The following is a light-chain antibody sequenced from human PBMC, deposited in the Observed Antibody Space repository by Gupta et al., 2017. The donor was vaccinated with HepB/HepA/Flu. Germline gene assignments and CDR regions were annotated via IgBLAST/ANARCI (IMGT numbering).Light chain of an antibody. CDR1: KSVSRY. Sequence: IVLTQSPAPMSLSKGERATRSGRARKSVSRYLAWDQQKPSQAPRLIIYDASNSDTGITARFGGGGECKDFTLTSSRPELEACEGYYGHQRSTLWPFGQGTKVEIK. CDR3: HQRSTLWP. V-gene: IGKV3-11*01. CDR2: DAS. J-gene: IGKJ1*01.